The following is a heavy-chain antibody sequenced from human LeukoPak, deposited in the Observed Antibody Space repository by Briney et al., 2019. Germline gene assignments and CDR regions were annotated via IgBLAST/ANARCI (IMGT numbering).Heavy chain of an antibody. D-gene: IGHD2-2*02. CDR3: ARVLSMGVPAAINWFDP. Sequence: ASVKVSCKASGYTFTSYGISWVRQAPGQGLEWMGWISAYNGNTNYAQKFQGRVTITADESTSTAYMELSSLRSEDTAVYYCARVLSMGVPAAINWFDPWGQGTLVTVSS. V-gene: IGHV1-18*01. CDR1: GYTFTSYG. CDR2: ISAYNGNT. J-gene: IGHJ5*02.